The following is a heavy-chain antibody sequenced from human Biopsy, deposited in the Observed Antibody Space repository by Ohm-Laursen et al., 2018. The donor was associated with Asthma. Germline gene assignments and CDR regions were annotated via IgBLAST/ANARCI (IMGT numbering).Heavy chain of an antibody. CDR3: ARLADCSGGACYSYGWFDP. CDR2: VSHTGST. J-gene: IGHJ5*02. Sequence: SETLSLTCTGSGGSIRRHDWTRLRLPPGKGLEYIGKVSHTGSTNYNPSLKRCVTLSLDTSKNQFSLRLTSVTPAATDVYYCARLADCSGGACYSYGWFDPWGQGTRVTVSS. CDR1: GGSIRRHD. D-gene: IGHD2-15*01. V-gene: IGHV4-59*11.